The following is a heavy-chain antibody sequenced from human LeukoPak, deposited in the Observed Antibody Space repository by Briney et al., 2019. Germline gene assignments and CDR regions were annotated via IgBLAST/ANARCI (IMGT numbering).Heavy chain of an antibody. CDR1: GYTFTSYY. J-gene: IGHJ6*02. V-gene: IGHV1-46*01. CDR3: AGDQPRYCSSTSCFPRYYYYGMDV. D-gene: IGHD2-2*01. Sequence: ASVKVSCKASGYTFTSYYMHWVRQAPGQGLEWMGIINPSGGSTSYAQKFQGRVTMTRDTSTSTVYMELSSLRSEDTAVYYCAGDQPRYCSSTSCFPRYYYYGMDVWGQGTTVTVSS. CDR2: INPSGGST.